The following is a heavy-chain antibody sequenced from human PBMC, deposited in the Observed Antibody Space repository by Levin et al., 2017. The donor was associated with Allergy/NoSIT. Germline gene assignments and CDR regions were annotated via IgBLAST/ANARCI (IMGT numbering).Heavy chain of an antibody. CDR3: ARRNYFGSGTKVSHFDV. D-gene: IGHD3-10*01. V-gene: IGHV5-51*01. J-gene: IGHJ4*02. CDR1: GYSFTSYR. CDR2: IYPGDSDI. Sequence: GESLKISCKGSGYSFTSYRIAWVRQVPGKGLEWMGLIYPGDSDIKYSPSFQGQVTISADKSINTAYLQWNSLKDSDTAMYYCARRNYFGSGTKVSHFDVWGQGTLVSVSS.